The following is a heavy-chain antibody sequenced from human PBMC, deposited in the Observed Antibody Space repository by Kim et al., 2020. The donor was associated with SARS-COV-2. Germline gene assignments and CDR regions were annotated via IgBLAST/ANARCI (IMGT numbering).Heavy chain of an antibody. J-gene: IGHJ4*02. CDR3: ARGGQDY. Sequence: TEGGTTDYAAVVKARFTISRDDSKNTVYLQMNSLKTEDTAVYYCARGGQDYWGQGTLVTVSS. V-gene: IGHV3-15*01. CDR2: TEGGTT.